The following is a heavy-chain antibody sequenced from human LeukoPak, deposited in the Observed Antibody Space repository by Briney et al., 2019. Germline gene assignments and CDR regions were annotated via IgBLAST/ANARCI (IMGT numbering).Heavy chain of an antibody. CDR2: IYYSGST. D-gene: IGHD2-15*01. Sequence: PSETLSLTCTVSGGSVSSCSYYWSWIRQPPGKGLEWIGYIYYSGSTNYNPSLKSRVTISVDTSKNQFSLKLSSVTAADTAVYYCAANPPLPTRYCSGGSCYSDAFDIWGQGTMVTVSS. CDR3: AANPPLPTRYCSGGSCYSDAFDI. CDR1: GGSVSSCSYY. J-gene: IGHJ3*02. V-gene: IGHV4-61*01.